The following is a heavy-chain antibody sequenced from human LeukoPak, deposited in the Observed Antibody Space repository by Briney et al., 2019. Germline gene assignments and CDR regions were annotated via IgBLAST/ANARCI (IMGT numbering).Heavy chain of an antibody. D-gene: IGHD6-19*01. Sequence: PSETLSLTCTVSGGSISNYYWSWNRQPAGKGLGWIGRINTSGSTNYNPSLKSRVTMSADTSKNQFSLQLSSVTATDTAVYYCARGRAVAEYWGQGILVTVSS. J-gene: IGHJ4*02. V-gene: IGHV4-4*07. CDR3: ARGRAVAEY. CDR2: INTSGST. CDR1: GGSISNYY.